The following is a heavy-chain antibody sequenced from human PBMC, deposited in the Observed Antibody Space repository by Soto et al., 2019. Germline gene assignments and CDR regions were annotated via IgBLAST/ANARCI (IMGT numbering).Heavy chain of an antibody. CDR3: ARSLLYGDLTWGQAYYFDY. D-gene: IGHD4-17*01. Sequence: SQTLPLPSTFAGGSFSSDYYCLSWIRKHPGKGLEWIGYIYYSGSTYYNPSLKSRVTISVDTSKNQFSLKLSSVTAADTAVYYCARSLLYGDLTWGQAYYFDYWGQGTLVTVSS. V-gene: IGHV4-31*03. CDR1: GGSFSSDYYC. CDR2: IYYSGST. J-gene: IGHJ4*02.